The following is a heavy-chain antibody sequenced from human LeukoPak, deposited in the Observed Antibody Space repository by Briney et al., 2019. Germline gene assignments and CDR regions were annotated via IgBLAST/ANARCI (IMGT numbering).Heavy chain of an antibody. CDR1: GYTFTNHD. D-gene: IGHD2-15*01. Sequence: ASVKVSCKASGYTFTNHDINWVRQASGQGLEWMGWMNPKSGNTGYLQKFQGRVTMTRDTSMSTAFMELSSLTSEDTAVYYCARDPRIRYCSGGSCPPVWFDPWGQGTLVTVSS. J-gene: IGHJ5*02. V-gene: IGHV1-8*01. CDR2: MNPKSGNT. CDR3: ARDPRIRYCSGGSCPPVWFDP.